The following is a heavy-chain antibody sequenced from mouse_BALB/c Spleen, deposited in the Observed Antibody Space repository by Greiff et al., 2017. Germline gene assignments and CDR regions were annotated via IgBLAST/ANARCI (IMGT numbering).Heavy chain of an antibody. Sequence: EVQLQQSGAELVKPGASVKLSCTASGFNFKDTYMHWVKQRPEQGLEWIGRIDPANGNTKYDPKFQGKATITADTSSNTAYLQLSSLTSEDTAVYYCARREGNYYGPAWFAYWGQGTLVTVSA. CDR3: ARREGNYYGPAWFAY. CDR1: GFNFKDTY. CDR2: IDPANGNT. V-gene: IGHV14-3*02. J-gene: IGHJ3*01. D-gene: IGHD1-2*01.